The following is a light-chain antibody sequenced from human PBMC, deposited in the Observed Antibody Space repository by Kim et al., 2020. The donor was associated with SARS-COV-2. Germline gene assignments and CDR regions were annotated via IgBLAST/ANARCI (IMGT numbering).Light chain of an antibody. V-gene: IGKV3-15*01. J-gene: IGKJ2*01. Sequence: EIVMTQSPATLSVSPGERATLSCRASQSVSSKLAGYQQQPGQPPRRLIYGASTRATGIPARCSGSGAGTEFSLTISSLQSEDFAVYYCQQYNNWPPYTFGQGTKLEI. CDR3: QQYNNWPPYT. CDR2: GAS. CDR1: QSVSSK.